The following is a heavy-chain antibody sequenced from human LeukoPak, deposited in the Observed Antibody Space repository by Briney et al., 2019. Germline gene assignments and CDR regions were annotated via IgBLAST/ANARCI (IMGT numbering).Heavy chain of an antibody. D-gene: IGHD3-10*01. V-gene: IGHV4-34*01. J-gene: IGHJ5*02. CDR2: INHSGST. CDR1: GGAFSGYY. Sequence: SETLSLTCAVYGGAFSGYYWSWIRQPPGKGLEWIGEINHSGSTNYNPSLKSRVTISVDTSKNQFSLKLSSVTAADTAVYYCARGGYYGSGNDFRFDPWGQGTLVTVSS. CDR3: ARGGYYGSGNDFRFDP.